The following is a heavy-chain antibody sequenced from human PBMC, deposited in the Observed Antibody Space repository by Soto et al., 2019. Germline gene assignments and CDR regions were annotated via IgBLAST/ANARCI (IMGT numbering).Heavy chain of an antibody. J-gene: IGHJ4*02. CDR3: ARDLDYYDSSGPPGY. Sequence: PSETLSLTCGVSGFSIQTSYFWGWIRQPPGKGLEWIGLISHSGRAISHPSFASRATISLDTTNNAFSLTLKSVTAEDTAVYYCARDLDYYDSSGPPGYWGQGTLVTVSS. CDR1: GFSIQTSYF. CDR2: ISHSGRA. D-gene: IGHD3-22*01. V-gene: IGHV4-38-2*02.